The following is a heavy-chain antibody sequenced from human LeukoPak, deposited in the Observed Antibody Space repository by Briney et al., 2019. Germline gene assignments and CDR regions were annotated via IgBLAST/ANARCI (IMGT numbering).Heavy chain of an antibody. D-gene: IGHD2-2*01. CDR2: ISSSSSTI. J-gene: IGHJ6*03. V-gene: IGHV3-11*04. Sequence: PGGSLRLSCAASGITVSVNFMSWVLQAPGKGLEWVSYISSSSSTIYYADSVKGRFTISRDNAKNSLNLQMNSLRAEDTAVYYCARDRGYQYYYYMDVWGKGTTVTVSS. CDR3: ARDRGYQYYYYMDV. CDR1: GITVSVNF.